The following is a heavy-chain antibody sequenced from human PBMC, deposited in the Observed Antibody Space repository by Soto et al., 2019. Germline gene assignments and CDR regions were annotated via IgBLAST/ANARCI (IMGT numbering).Heavy chain of an antibody. CDR3: AKDNGSGCDWLRVGDASDI. Sequence: SETLSLTCTVSGVSISSYYWSWIRQPPGKGLEWIGYIYYSGSTNYNPSLKSRVTISVDTSKNQFSLKLSSVTAADTAVYYCAKDNGSGCDWLRVGDASDIWGQGTMVTVSS. CDR1: GVSISSYY. J-gene: IGHJ3*02. CDR2: IYYSGST. D-gene: IGHD5-12*01. V-gene: IGHV4-59*01.